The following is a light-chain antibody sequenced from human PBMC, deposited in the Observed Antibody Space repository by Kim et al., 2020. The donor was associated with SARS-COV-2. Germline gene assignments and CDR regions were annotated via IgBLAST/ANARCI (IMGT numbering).Light chain of an antibody. Sequence: SPGERVTPSCRASQRIAANYLAWYQQKPGQAPRLLISGASNRATGIPDRFSGSGSGTDFSLTIDRLEPEDFAVYYCQQYSSFPRTFGQGTKVDIK. CDR3: QQYSSFPRT. J-gene: IGKJ1*01. V-gene: IGKV3-20*01. CDR2: GAS. CDR1: QRIAANY.